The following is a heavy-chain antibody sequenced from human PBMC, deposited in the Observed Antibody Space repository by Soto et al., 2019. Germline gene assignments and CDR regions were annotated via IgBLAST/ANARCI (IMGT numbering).Heavy chain of an antibody. CDR1: GIPVSSNY. Sequence: EVQLVESGGGLVQPGGSLRLSCVASGIPVSSNYMTWVRQAPGKGLEWVSVLHSGGDTYYANYVKGRFTISRHDSTNTLFLRMNSLTVEDTAVYYCARDGPYYYASRMDVWGQGTTVTVSS. CDR2: LHSGGDT. CDR3: ARDGPYYYASRMDV. D-gene: IGHD3-10*01. V-gene: IGHV3-53*04. J-gene: IGHJ6*02.